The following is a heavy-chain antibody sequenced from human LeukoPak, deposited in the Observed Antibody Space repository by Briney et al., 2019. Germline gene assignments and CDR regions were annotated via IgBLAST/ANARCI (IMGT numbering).Heavy chain of an antibody. CDR1: GFTVSSNY. V-gene: IGHV3-66*01. Sequence: PGGSLRLSCAASGFTVSSNYMSWVRQAPGKGLEWVSVIYSGGSTYYADSVKGRFTISRDNSKNTLYLQMNSLRAEDTAVYYCARLYGDCDQWFDPWGQGTLVTVSS. CDR2: IYSGGST. CDR3: ARLYGDCDQWFDP. J-gene: IGHJ5*02. D-gene: IGHD4-17*01.